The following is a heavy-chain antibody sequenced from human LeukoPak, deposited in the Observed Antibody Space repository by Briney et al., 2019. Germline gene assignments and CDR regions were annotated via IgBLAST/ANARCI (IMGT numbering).Heavy chain of an antibody. CDR1: GFTFSSYS. J-gene: IGHJ3*02. CDR3: ARVGGGLWGYSYGDAFDI. V-gene: IGHV3-48*01. D-gene: IGHD5-18*01. Sequence: PGGSLRLSCAASGFTFSSYSMNWVRQAPGKGLEWVSYISSSSSTIYYADSVKGRFTISRDNAKNSLYLQMNSLRAEDTAVYYCARVGGGLWGYSYGDAFDIWGQGTMVTVSS. CDR2: ISSSSSTI.